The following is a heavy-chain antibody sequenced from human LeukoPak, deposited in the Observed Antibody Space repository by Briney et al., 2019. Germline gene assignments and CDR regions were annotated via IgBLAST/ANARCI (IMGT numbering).Heavy chain of an antibody. CDR1: GFTFSSYW. D-gene: IGHD6-6*01. CDR2: IKTDGSEK. J-gene: IGHJ4*02. CDR3: AKDREQLVSSYYFDY. V-gene: IGHV3-7*01. Sequence: GGSLRLSFAASGFTFSSYWMSWVRQVPGKGLEWVANIKTDGSEKYYLDSVKGRFTISRDNAKNSLYLQMNSLRAEDTAVYYCAKDREQLVSSYYFDYWGQGTLVTVSS.